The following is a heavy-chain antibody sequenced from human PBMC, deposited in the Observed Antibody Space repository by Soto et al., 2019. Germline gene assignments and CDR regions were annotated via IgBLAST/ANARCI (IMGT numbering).Heavy chain of an antibody. Sequence: EVQLVESGGTLVQPGGSLRLSCAASGFTFSNHWMTWVRQAPGKGREWVASISEDGTEKHYGDSVRGRFTVSRDNAENSLYRRMTRGSAEDTATYKCARMGRESGGSLYWGQGTLVTVSS. D-gene: IGHD3-10*01. CDR1: GFTFSNHW. J-gene: IGHJ4*02. CDR2: ISEDGTEK. V-gene: IGHV3-7*01. CDR3: ARMGRESGGSLY.